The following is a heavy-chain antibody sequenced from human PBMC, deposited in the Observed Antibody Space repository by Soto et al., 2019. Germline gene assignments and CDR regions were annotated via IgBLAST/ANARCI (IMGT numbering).Heavy chain of an antibody. CDR2: IYYSWST. J-gene: IGHJ6*02. CDR3: ARDFGPTVTKMDV. Sequence: SETLSLTCTVSGGSISSGDYYWRWILQPPGKGLEWIGYIYYSWSTYYNPSLKIRVTISVDTSKNQFSLKLSSVTAADTAVYYCARDFGPTVTKMDVWGQGTTVTVSS. D-gene: IGHD4-17*01. CDR1: GGSISSGDYY. V-gene: IGHV4-30-4*01.